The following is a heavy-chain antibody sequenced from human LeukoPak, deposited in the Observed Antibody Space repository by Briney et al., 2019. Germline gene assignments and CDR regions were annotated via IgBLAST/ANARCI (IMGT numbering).Heavy chain of an antibody. CDR2: INPDGSGK. CDR1: GFTLSIYW. J-gene: IGHJ4*02. V-gene: IGHV3-7*01. Sequence: GGSLRLSCEASGFTLSIYWMNWVRQVPGKGLDWVASINPDGSGKRYVDSVKGRFTIARDNADNSLSLQMNSLRAEDTAVYYCASWGAGGNSWGQGTLVTVSS. CDR3: ASWGAGGNS. D-gene: IGHD3-16*01.